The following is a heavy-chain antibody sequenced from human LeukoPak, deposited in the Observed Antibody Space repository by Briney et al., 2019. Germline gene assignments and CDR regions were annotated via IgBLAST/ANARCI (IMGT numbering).Heavy chain of an antibody. J-gene: IGHJ6*02. D-gene: IGHD6-13*01. CDR2: ITTSGSSI. Sequence: GGSLRLSCEASGFTFSNYHMYWIRQAPGKGLEWVSYITTSGSSIYDADSVKGRFTISRDNAKNSLYLQMNYLRAEDTAVYYRARDSSSWSHYYGMDVWGQGTTVTVSS. CDR1: GFTFSNYH. V-gene: IGHV3-11*01. CDR3: ARDSSSWSHYYGMDV.